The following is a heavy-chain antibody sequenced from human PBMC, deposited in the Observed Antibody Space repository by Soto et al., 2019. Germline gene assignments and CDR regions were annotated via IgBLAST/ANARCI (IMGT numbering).Heavy chain of an antibody. CDR3: VKDLTLNWDYPGLDV. Sequence: GGSLRLSCSASGFSFSSYAMHWVRQAPGKGLEYVSVISSYGNKAFYADSVRGRFTISRDNSKNTLYLQMSSLKEEDTAVYYCVKDLTLNWDYPGLDVWGQGATVTVSS. D-gene: IGHD7-27*01. CDR2: ISSYGNKA. CDR1: GFSFSSYA. J-gene: IGHJ6*02. V-gene: IGHV3-64D*08.